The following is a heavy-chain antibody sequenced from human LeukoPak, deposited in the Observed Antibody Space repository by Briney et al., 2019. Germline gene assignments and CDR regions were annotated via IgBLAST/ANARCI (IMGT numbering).Heavy chain of an antibody. V-gene: IGHV3-48*01. D-gene: IGHD3/OR15-3a*01. CDR2: ISSSGRTV. J-gene: IGHJ6*04. CDR3: ARTLDSALDV. Sequence: GGYLRLSCAGSGFPFSSYNMNWVRQAPGKGLEWISYISSSGRTVYYAESVRGRFAISRDNARGSLYLQMAGLTAEDTAVYYCARTLDSALDVWGNGTTVTVSS. CDR1: GFPFSSYN.